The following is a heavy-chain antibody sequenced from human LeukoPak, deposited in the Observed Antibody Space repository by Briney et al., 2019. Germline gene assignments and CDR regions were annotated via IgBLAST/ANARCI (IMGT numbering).Heavy chain of an antibody. CDR2: IHYSGTT. D-gene: IGHD3-10*01. CDR3: ARRYYFVSGSYYPFDF. V-gene: IGHV4-39*01. J-gene: IGHJ4*02. CDR1: GGSISDNDYS. Sequence: SETLSLTCNVSGGSISDNDYSWDWIRQPPGKGLEWMGCIHYSGTTYSNPSLKSRISISVDTSKSQFSLKLRSVTAADTAVYYCARRYYFVSGSYYPFDFWGQGTLVTVST.